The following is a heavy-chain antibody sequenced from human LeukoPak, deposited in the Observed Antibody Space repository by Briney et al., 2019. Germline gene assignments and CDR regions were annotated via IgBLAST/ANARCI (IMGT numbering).Heavy chain of an antibody. CDR2: ISSSSSTI. D-gene: IGHD2-21*02. J-gene: IGHJ4*02. V-gene: IGHV3-48*04. Sequence: GGPLRLSRAASGFTFSSYSMIWVRQAPGKGLEWVSYISSSSSTIYYADSVKGRFTISRDNAKNSLYLQMNNLRAEDTAVYYCARIAYCGGDCYLFDYWGQGTLVTVSS. CDR3: ARIAYCGGDCYLFDY. CDR1: GFTFSSYS.